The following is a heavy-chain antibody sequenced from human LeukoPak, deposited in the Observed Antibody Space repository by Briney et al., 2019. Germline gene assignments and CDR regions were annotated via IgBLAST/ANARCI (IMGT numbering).Heavy chain of an antibody. CDR2: IIPILGIA. D-gene: IGHD6-19*01. CDR3: ARWKVGAVAGYYFDY. CDR1: GGTFSSYA. J-gene: IGHJ4*02. V-gene: IGHV1-69*04. Sequence: SVKVSCKASGGTFSSYAISWVRQAPGQGLEWMGRIIPILGIANYAQKFQGRVTITADKSTSTAYMELSSLRSEDTAVYYCARWKVGAVAGYYFDYWGQGTLVTVSS.